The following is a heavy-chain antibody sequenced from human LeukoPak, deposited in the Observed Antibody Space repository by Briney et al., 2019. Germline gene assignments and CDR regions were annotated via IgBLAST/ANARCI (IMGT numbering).Heavy chain of an antibody. CDR1: GVTLSNYA. CDR3: ARGGGLDV. D-gene: IGHD3-16*01. V-gene: IGHV3-7*03. J-gene: IGHJ6*02. Sequence: GGSLRLSCVASGVTLSNYAMNWARQAPGKGLEWVASINHNGNVNYYVGSVKGRFTISRDNAKNSLYLQMSNLRAEDTAVYFCARGGGLDVWGQGATVTVSS. CDR2: INHNGNVN.